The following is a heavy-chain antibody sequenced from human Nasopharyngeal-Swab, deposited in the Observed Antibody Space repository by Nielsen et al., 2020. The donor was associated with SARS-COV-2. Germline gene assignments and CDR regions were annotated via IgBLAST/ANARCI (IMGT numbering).Heavy chain of an antibody. J-gene: IGHJ4*02. D-gene: IGHD3-10*01. CDR3: ARGLYYGSGMFDY. CDR2: IYPRDSDT. Sequence: VRQMPGKGLEWMVIIYPRDSDTRYSPSFQGQVTISADKSINTAYLQWSSPRASDTAMYYCARGLYYGSGMFDYWGQGTLVTVSS. V-gene: IGHV5-51*01.